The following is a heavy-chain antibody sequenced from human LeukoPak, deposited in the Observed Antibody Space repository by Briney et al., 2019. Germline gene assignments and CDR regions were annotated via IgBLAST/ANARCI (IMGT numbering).Heavy chain of an antibody. CDR2: ISWDGGST. Sequence: PGGSLRLPCAASGFTFDDYAMHWVRQAPGKGLEWVSLISWDGGSTYYADSVKGRFAISRDNSKNSLYLQMNSLRAEDTALYYCAKARVRYYYYMDVWGKGTTVTVSS. CDR3: AKARVRYYYYMDV. J-gene: IGHJ6*03. CDR1: GFTFDDYA. D-gene: IGHD4/OR15-4a*01. V-gene: IGHV3-43D*03.